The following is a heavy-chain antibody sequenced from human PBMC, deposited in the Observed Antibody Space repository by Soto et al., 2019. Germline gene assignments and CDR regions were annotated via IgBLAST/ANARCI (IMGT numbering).Heavy chain of an antibody. D-gene: IGHD3-10*01. CDR1: GFAFSIHA. Sequence: GGSLRLSCAASGFAFSIHAMRWVRQAPGKGLEWVSGLSGSGSNAFYADSVRGRFTISRDNSKNTVHLQMSSLRVDDTAVYYCARDEKYYGSGTYYKGPFDYWGQGTLGTAPQ. CDR3: ARDEKYYGSGTYYKGPFDY. J-gene: IGHJ4*02. CDR2: LSGSGSNA. V-gene: IGHV3-23*01.